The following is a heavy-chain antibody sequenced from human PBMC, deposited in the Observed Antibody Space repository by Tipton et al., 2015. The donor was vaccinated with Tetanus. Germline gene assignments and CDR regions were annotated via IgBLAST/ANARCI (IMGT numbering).Heavy chain of an antibody. CDR3: ARDSGMIPRDPNYYGMDV. J-gene: IGHJ6*02. CDR2: FDPEDGET. Sequence: QSGAEVKKPGASVKVSCKVSGYTLTELSMHWVRQAPGKGLEWVGGFDPEDGETIYAQKFQGRVTMTRNTSISTAYMELSSLRSEDTAVYYCARDSGMIPRDPNYYGMDVWGQGTTVTVSS. CDR1: GYTLTELS. V-gene: IGHV1-24*01. D-gene: IGHD3-22*01.